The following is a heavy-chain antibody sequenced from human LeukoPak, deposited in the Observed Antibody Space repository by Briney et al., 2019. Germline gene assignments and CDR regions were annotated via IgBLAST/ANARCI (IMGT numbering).Heavy chain of an antibody. J-gene: IGHJ4*02. Sequence: PGGSLRLSCAASGFTFSDYGMHWVRRAPGKGLEWVAVIWYDGSNKYYADSVKGRFTISRDNSGNTLYLQMNSLRAEDTAVYYCVRELPPVVQYYFDYWGPGTLVTVSS. V-gene: IGHV3-33*01. CDR2: IWYDGSNK. CDR1: GFTFSDYG. D-gene: IGHD3-22*01. CDR3: VRELPPVVQYYFDY.